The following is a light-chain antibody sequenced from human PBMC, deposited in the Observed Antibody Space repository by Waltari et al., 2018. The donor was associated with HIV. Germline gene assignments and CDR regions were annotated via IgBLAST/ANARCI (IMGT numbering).Light chain of an antibody. J-gene: IGKJ4*01. CDR2: GAA. Sequence: ERVMTQSPATLSVSPGDRATLSCRASQSVGDNLAWYQQRPGHAPRLLIVGAATRASGSAARFSGSRSGTEFSLTISSLQSEDFAVYYCQQYNNWHLNTFGGGTKVEMK. CDR1: QSVGDN. V-gene: IGKV3-15*01. CDR3: QQYNNWHLNT.